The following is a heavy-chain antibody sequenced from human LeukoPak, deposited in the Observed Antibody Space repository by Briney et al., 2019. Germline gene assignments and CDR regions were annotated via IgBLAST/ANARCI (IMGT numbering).Heavy chain of an antibody. D-gene: IGHD2-2*01. CDR3: ARDETSRDQLLPLRWRRPAGGAFDI. J-gene: IGHJ3*02. V-gene: IGHV1-69*04. Sequence: SVKVSCKASGGTFSSYAISWVRQAPGQGLEWMGRIIPILGIANYAQKFQGRVTITADKSTSTAYMELSSLRSEDTAVYYCARDETSRDQLLPLRWRRPAGGAFDIWGQGTMVTVSS. CDR1: GGTFSSYA. CDR2: IIPILGIA.